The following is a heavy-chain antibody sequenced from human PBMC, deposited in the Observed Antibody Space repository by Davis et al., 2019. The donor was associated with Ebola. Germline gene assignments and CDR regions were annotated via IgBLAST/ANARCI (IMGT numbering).Heavy chain of an antibody. CDR2: ISNSNSYI. J-gene: IGHJ4*02. CDR3: AKNPLIVVVTYFDY. CDR1: GFTFRDYY. D-gene: IGHD3-22*01. Sequence: PGGSLRLSCAASGFTFRDYYMNWVRQAPGKGLEWVSSISNSNSYILYTDSVKGRFTISRDNSKNTLYLQMNSLRAEDTAVYYCAKNPLIVVVTYFDYWGQGTLVTVSS. V-gene: IGHV3-21*04.